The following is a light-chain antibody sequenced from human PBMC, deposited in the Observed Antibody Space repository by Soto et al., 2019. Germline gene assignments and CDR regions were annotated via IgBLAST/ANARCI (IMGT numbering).Light chain of an antibody. J-gene: IGLJ1*01. CDR2: DVS. Sequence: SALTQPRSVSGSPGQSVTISFTGTSSDVGAYNYVSWYQQHPGKAPKLMTYDVSKRPSGVPDRFSGSKSGNTASLTISGLQAEDEADYYCCSYADNYSYVFGTGTKVTVL. V-gene: IGLV2-11*01. CDR3: CSYADNYSYV. CDR1: SSDVGAYNY.